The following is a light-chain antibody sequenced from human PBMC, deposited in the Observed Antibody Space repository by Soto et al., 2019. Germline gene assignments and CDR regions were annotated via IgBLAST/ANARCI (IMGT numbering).Light chain of an antibody. Sequence: EKVMTQSPVTLSVSPGGRATLSCRASQSVSSNLAWYQQKPGQAPRLLIYGASTRATGIPARFSGSGSGTEFTLTISSLQSEDFAVYYCQQYDNWPRTFGQGTKVDIK. CDR2: GAS. CDR3: QQYDNWPRT. J-gene: IGKJ1*01. CDR1: QSVSSN. V-gene: IGKV3-15*01.